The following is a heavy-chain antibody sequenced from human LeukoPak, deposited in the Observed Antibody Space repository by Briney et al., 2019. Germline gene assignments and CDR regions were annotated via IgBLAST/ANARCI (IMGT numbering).Heavy chain of an antibody. CDR3: ARGPYYYDSSGYIREDAFDI. CDR1: GGSISSGDYY. Sequence: SETLSLTCTVSGGSISSGDYYWSWIRQPPGKGLEWIGYIYYSGSTNYNPSLKSRVTISVDTSKNQFSLKLSSVTAADTAVYYCARGPYYYDSSGYIREDAFDIWGQGTMVTVSS. CDR2: IYYSGST. D-gene: IGHD3-22*01. J-gene: IGHJ3*02. V-gene: IGHV4-30-4*01.